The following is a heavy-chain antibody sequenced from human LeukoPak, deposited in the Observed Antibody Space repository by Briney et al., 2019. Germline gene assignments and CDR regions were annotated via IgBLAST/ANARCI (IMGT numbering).Heavy chain of an antibody. Sequence: GGSLRLSCAASGFTFSSYSINWVRQAPGKGLEWVSYISSSSSTIYYADSVKGRFTISRDNAKNSLYLQMNSLRAEDTALYYCAREGYDSSGYYFDYWGQGTLVTVSS. D-gene: IGHD3-22*01. J-gene: IGHJ4*02. CDR2: ISSSSSTI. CDR1: GFTFSSYS. V-gene: IGHV3-48*01. CDR3: AREGYDSSGYYFDY.